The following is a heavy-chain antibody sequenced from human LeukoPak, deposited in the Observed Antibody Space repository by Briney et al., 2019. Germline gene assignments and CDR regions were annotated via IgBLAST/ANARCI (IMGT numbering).Heavy chain of an antibody. J-gene: IGHJ4*02. Sequence: PGRSLRLSCAASGFTFSNSAMSWVRQAPGKGLEWVSTISGTGGSTYFADSVKGRFSISRDNSENTLYLQMNSLRADDTAVYYCAHRYGDYWGQGTRVTVSS. CDR1: GFTFSNSA. D-gene: IGHD4-17*01. CDR2: ISGTGGST. CDR3: AHRYGDY. V-gene: IGHV3-23*01.